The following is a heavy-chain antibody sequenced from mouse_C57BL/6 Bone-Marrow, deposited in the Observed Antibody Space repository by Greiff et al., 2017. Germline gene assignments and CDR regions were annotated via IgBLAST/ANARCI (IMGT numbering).Heavy chain of an antibody. V-gene: IGHV1-15*01. CDR1: GYTFTDYE. Sequence: VHLVESGAELVRPGASVTLSCKASGYTFTDYEMHWVKQTPVHGLEWIGAIDPETGGTAYNQKFKGKAILTADKSSSTAYMELRSLTSEDSAVYYCTRSNYSFFDYWGQGTTLTVSS. CDR2: IDPETGGT. CDR3: TRSNYSFFDY. D-gene: IGHD2-12*01. J-gene: IGHJ2*01.